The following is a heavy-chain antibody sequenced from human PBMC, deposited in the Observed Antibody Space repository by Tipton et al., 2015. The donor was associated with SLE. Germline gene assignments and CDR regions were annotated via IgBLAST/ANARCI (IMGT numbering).Heavy chain of an antibody. CDR1: GGSISSSSYY. V-gene: IGHV4-39*07. J-gene: IGHJ6*04. CDR2: IYYSGNT. D-gene: IGHD1-7*01. CDR3: AGATDWNLSPDV. Sequence: GLVKPSETLSLTCTVSGGSISSSSYYWGWIRQPPGKGLEWIGSIYYSGNTYYNPSLGSRLTISVDTSKDQFSLRLTSVTAADTAVYYCAGATDWNLSPDVWGKETSVTVSS.